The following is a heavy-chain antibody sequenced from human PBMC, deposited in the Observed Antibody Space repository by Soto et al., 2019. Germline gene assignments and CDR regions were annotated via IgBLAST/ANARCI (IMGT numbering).Heavy chain of an antibody. Sequence: QVHLVQSGAVVENPGASVKVSCKASGYTFTNFGINWVRQAPGQGLEWMGWITPYNGNANYPQKHQDRLTITTDTSTSTAYVELRSLRSDDTAVYFCARARMFSGAHHDYWGQGTRVTVSS. V-gene: IGHV1-18*04. J-gene: IGHJ4*02. CDR2: ITPYNGNA. D-gene: IGHD1-26*01. CDR3: ARARMFSGAHHDY. CDR1: GYTFTNFG.